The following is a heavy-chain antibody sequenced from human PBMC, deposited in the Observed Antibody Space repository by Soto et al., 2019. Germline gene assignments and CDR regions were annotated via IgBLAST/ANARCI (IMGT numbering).Heavy chain of an antibody. Sequence: ASVKVSCKASGYTFTNYYIHWVRQAPGQRLEWMGRINASNGSTKYAQKFQGRVTITRDTSASTAYMELSSLRSEDTAVYYCAIRVAFDFWSGPQFDYWGQGTLVTVSS. CDR2: INASNGST. CDR3: AIRVAFDFWSGPQFDY. D-gene: IGHD3-3*01. J-gene: IGHJ4*02. CDR1: GYTFTNYY. V-gene: IGHV1-3*01.